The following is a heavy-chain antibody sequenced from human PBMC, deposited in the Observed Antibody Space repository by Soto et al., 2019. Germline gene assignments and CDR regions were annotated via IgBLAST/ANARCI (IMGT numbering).Heavy chain of an antibody. CDR3: ARGTTLVRGVTQNNWFDP. CDR1: GYTFTSYG. V-gene: IGHV1-18*04. D-gene: IGHD3-10*01. J-gene: IGHJ5*02. CDR2: ISAYNGNT. Sequence: VASVKVSCKASGYTFTSYGISWVRQAPGQGLEWMGWISAYNGNTNYAQKLQGRVTMTTDTSTSTAYMELRSLRSDDTAVYYCARGTTLVRGVTQNNWFDPWGQGTLLTVSS.